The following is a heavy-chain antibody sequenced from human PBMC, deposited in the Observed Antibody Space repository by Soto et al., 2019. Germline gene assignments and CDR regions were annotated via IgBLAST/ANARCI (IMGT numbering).Heavy chain of an antibody. Sequence: ASVKVSCKASGYTFTGYYMHWVRQAPGQGLEWMGWINPNSGGTNYAQKFQGWVTMTRDTSISTAYMELSRLRSDDTAVYYCARELRYYDFWSGYPYYYYGMDVWGQGTLVTVSS. CDR1: GYTFTGYY. D-gene: IGHD3-3*01. CDR3: ARELRYYDFWSGYPYYYYGMDV. V-gene: IGHV1-2*04. CDR2: INPNSGGT. J-gene: IGHJ6*02.